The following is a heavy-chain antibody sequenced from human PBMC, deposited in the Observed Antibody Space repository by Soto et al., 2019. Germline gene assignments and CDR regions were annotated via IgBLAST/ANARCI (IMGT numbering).Heavy chain of an antibody. CDR1: GYSFTTYW. CDR3: ARHPVYSSSWFDY. CDR2: IHPGDSDT. D-gene: IGHD6-13*01. Sequence: GESLKISCKGSGYSFTTYWIGWVRQMPGKGLEWMGIIHPGDSDTRYGPSFQGQVTISADKSISTAYLQWSSLKASDTAMYYCARHPVYSSSWFDYWGQGTLVTVSS. J-gene: IGHJ4*02. V-gene: IGHV5-51*01.